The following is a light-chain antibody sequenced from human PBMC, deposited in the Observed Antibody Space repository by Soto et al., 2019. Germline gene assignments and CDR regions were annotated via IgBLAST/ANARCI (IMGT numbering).Light chain of an antibody. CDR3: QQYYSSPPIT. Sequence: DIVITHSPDSLAVSRGERSTINCNSTQSVLYNSNNKNYLAWYQQKPGQPPKLLIYWASTRQSGVPDRFSGSGSGTDFTLTISSLQAEDVAVYYCQQYYSSPPITFGQGTRLEIK. J-gene: IGKJ5*01. CDR2: WAS. V-gene: IGKV4-1*01. CDR1: QSVLYNSNNKNY.